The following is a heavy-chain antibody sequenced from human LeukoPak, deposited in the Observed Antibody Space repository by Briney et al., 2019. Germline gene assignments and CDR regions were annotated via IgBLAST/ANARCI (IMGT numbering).Heavy chain of an antibody. Sequence: SQTLSLTCAVYGGSFSGYYWSWIRQPPRKRLEWTGEINHSGSTNYNPSLKSRVTISVDTSKNQFSLKMTSVTAADTAVYYCAIPFFEAFDIWGQGTMVTVSS. J-gene: IGHJ3*02. D-gene: IGHD3-3*01. CDR3: AIPFFEAFDI. CDR2: INHSGST. V-gene: IGHV4-34*01. CDR1: GGSFSGYY.